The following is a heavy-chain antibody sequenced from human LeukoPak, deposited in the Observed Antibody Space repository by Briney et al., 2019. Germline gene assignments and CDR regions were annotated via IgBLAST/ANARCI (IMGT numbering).Heavy chain of an antibody. CDR2: IGYNTGVI. Sequence: PGRSLRLSCAASGFNFNDFAMHWVRQAPGKGLEWVSGIGYNTGVIDYADSVKGRFTISRDNAKNSLYLQMNSLRTEDTAFYYCVKSIDRTKASAWGYYFDRWGQGTLVTVSS. D-gene: IGHD1-14*01. J-gene: IGHJ4*02. V-gene: IGHV3-9*01. CDR1: GFNFNDFA. CDR3: VKSIDRTKASAWGYYFDR.